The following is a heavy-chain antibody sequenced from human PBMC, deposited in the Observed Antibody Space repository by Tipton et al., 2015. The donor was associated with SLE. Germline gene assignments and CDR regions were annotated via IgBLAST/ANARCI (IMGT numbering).Heavy chain of an antibody. CDR2: IDHSGST. J-gene: IGHJ6*03. V-gene: IGHV4-34*01. CDR3: ARLHRNYYGSGSWAYYYYYMDV. Sequence: TLSLTCAVYGGSFSGYYWTWIRQPPGKGLECIGEIDHSGSTNHNPSLRSRVTISLDTSKNQFSLTLSSVTAADTAVYYCARLHRNYYGSGSWAYYYYYMDVWGKGTTVTASS. CDR1: GGSFSGYY. D-gene: IGHD3-10*01.